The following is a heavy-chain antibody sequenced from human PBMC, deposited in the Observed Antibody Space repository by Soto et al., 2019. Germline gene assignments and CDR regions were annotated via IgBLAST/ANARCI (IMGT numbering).Heavy chain of an antibody. V-gene: IGHV3-23*01. CDR2: ISGNGGST. CDR3: ATDYYGDYAQIYFDY. D-gene: IGHD4-17*01. CDR1: GFTFSSCA. J-gene: IGHJ4*02. Sequence: GGSLRLSCAASGFTFSSCAMSWVRQAPGKGLEWVSTISGNGGSTYYADSVKGRFTISRDNSKNTLYLQMNSLRAENTAVYYCATDYYGDYAQIYFDYWGQGTLVTVSS.